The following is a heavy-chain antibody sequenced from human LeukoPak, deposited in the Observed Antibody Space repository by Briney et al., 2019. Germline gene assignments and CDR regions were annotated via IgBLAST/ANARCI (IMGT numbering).Heavy chain of an antibody. CDR1: GITFSSYG. CDR2: ISYETNNK. J-gene: IGHJ3*02. CDR3: AKQLSDFGVGWAAFDI. Sequence: GSLRPTCAASGITFSSYGMQWVRQAPGKGLEWGAIISYETNNKHYADSVKGRFTISRDNSKDTLFLQMNSLRADDTAVYFCAKQLSDFGVGWAAFDIWGQGTMVIVSS. V-gene: IGHV3-30*18. D-gene: IGHD3-3*01.